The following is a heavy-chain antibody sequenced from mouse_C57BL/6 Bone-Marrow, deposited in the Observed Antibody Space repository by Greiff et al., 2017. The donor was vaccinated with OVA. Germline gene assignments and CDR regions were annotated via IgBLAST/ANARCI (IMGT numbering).Heavy chain of an antibody. J-gene: IGHJ3*01. V-gene: IGHV1-85*01. D-gene: IGHD2-2*01. CDR3: AIGNGYIGFAY. Sequence: QVQLQQSGPELVKPGASVKLSCKASGYTFTSYDINWVKQRPGQGLEWIGWIYPRDGCTKYNEKFKGKATLTVAKSSSTAYMELHNLTSEYSAVYFCAIGNGYIGFAYWGQGTLVTVSA. CDR2: IYPRDGCT. CDR1: GYTFTSYD.